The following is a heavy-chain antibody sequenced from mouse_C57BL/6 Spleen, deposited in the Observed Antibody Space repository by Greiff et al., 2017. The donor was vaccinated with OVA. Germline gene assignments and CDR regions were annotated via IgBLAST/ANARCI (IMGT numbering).Heavy chain of an antibody. CDR3: ARRSFYGKDWYFDV. V-gene: IGHV1-69*01. D-gene: IGHD2-1*01. Sequence: QVQLQQSGAELVMPGASVKLSCKASGYTFTSYWMHWVKQRPGQGLEWIGEIDPSDSYTNYNQKFKGKSTLTVDKSSSTAYMQLSSLTSEDSAVYYCARRSFYGKDWYFDVWGTGTTVTVSS. CDR2: IDPSDSYT. CDR1: GYTFTSYW. J-gene: IGHJ1*03.